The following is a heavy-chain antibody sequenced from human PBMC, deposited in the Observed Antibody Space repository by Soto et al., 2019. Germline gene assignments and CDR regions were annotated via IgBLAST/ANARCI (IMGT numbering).Heavy chain of an antibody. CDR3: ARPPGYISDWYYFDL. V-gene: IGHV1-2*02. Sequence: ASVKVSFTASGYTFTGYYMHWVRQAPGQGLEWMGRISPKSGGTNYAQKFQGRVSLTWDTSLKTAYMELSSLMSEDTAVYYCARPPGYISDWYYFDLWGQGTQVTVSS. CDR1: GYTFTGYY. J-gene: IGHJ4*02. D-gene: IGHD3-9*01. CDR2: ISPKSGGT.